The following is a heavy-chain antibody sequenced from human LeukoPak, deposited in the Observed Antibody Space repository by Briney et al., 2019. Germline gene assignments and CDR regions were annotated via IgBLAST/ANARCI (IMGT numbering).Heavy chain of an antibody. CDR2: ISYDGSNK. J-gene: IGHJ4*02. CDR3: AKAGRSSSAY. D-gene: IGHD6-6*01. Sequence: HPGRSLRLSCAASGFTFSSYGMHWVRQAPGKGLEWVAVISYDGSNKYYADSVKGRFTISRDNSKNTLCLQMSSLRAEDTAVYYCAKAGRSSSAYWGQGTLVTVSS. CDR1: GFTFSSYG. V-gene: IGHV3-30*18.